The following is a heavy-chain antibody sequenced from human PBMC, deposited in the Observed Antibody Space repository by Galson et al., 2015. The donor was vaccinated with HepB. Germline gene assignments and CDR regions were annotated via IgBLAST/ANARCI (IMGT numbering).Heavy chain of an antibody. J-gene: IGHJ4*02. CDR3: ARATYYYDSSGYYYYFDY. D-gene: IGHD3-22*01. V-gene: IGHV3-74*01. CDR1: GFTFSSYW. Sequence: SLRLSCAASGFTFSSYWMHWVRQAPGKGLVWVSRINSDGSSTNYADSVKGRFTISRDNAKNTLYLQMNSLRAEDTAVYYCARATYYYDSSGYYYYFDYWGQGTLVTVSS. CDR2: INSDGSST.